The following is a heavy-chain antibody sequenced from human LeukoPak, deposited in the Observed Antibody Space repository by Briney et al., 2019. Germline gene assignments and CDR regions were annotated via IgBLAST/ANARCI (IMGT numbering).Heavy chain of an antibody. CDR2: IYYSGST. J-gene: IGHJ6*02. CDR3: AREKWGYSYGYEISSAGYGMDV. V-gene: IGHV4-39*07. Sequence: SETLSLTCTVSGGSISSSSYYWGWIRQPPGKGLEWIGSIYYSGSTYYNPSLKSRVTISVDTSKNQFSLKLSSVTAADTAVYYCAREKWGYSYGYEISSAGYGMDVWGQGTTVTVSS. CDR1: GGSISSSSYY. D-gene: IGHD5-18*01.